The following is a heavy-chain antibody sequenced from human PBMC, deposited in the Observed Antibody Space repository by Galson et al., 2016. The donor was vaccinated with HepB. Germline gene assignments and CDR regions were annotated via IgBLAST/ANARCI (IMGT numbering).Heavy chain of an antibody. J-gene: IGHJ6*04. Sequence: SETLSLTCTVSGVSIKNNYWAWIRQPPGKGLEYIGYIFYSGTANYNPSLMSRVTMSVDTSKNQFSLNLSSVTAADTAVYYCARADLFRGDYGLDSALLDVWGKGTTVIVSS. V-gene: IGHV4-59*01. CDR2: IFYSGTA. D-gene: IGHD4/OR15-4a*01. CDR1: GVSIKNNY. CDR3: ARADLFRGDYGLDSALLDV.